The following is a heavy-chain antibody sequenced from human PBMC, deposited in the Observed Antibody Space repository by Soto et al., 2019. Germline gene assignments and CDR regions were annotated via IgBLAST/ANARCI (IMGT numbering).Heavy chain of an antibody. D-gene: IGHD2-15*01. CDR3: ARRPHCSGGICYYGLDN. Sequence: QVQLVQSGAEVKKPGASVKVSCKASGYTFTNSDINWVRQAPGQGLEWMGWMNPDSGHAAYAQKFQGRVTLTTSTSTSTVYIEMRSLGSEDTAVYYCARRPHCSGGICYYGLDNWGQGTLVTVSS. CDR1: GYTFTNSD. CDR2: MNPDSGHA. V-gene: IGHV1-8*01. J-gene: IGHJ4*02.